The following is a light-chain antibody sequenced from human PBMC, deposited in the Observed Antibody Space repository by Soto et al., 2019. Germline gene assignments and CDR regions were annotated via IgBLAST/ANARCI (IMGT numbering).Light chain of an antibody. CDR2: EVC. CDR3: SSYTSSRTLYV. J-gene: IGLJ1*01. CDR1: SSDVGGYNY. V-gene: IGLV2-14*01. Sequence: QSALTQPASVSGSPGQSITISCTGTSSDVGGYNYVSWYQQHPGKAPKLMIYEVCNRPSGVSNRFSGSKSGNTASLTISGLQAEDEADYYCSSYTSSRTLYVFGTGTKVTVL.